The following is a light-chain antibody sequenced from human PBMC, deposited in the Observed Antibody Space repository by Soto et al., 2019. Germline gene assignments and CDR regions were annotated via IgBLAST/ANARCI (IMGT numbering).Light chain of an antibody. Sequence: DIQMTQSPSSLCASVGDRVTITCRASQSISSYLNWYQQKPGKAPKLLIYAASSLQSGVPSRFSGSGSGTDFTLTISSLQPEDFATYYCQQSYSTHWTLGQGTKVDIK. J-gene: IGKJ1*01. CDR1: QSISSY. V-gene: IGKV1-39*01. CDR2: AAS. CDR3: QQSYSTHWT.